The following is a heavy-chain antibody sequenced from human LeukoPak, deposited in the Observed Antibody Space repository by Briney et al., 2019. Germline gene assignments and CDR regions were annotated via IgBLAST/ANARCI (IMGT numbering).Heavy chain of an antibody. CDR3: ARERLLWFGVGAFDI. J-gene: IGHJ3*02. D-gene: IGHD3-10*01. CDR1: GYTLTELS. V-gene: IGHV1-24*01. CDR2: FDPEDGET. Sequence: GASVKVSCKVSGYTLTELSMHWVRQAPGKGLEWMGGFDPEDGETIYAQKFQGRVTMTEDTSTDTAYMELSRLRSDDTAVYYCARERLLWFGVGAFDIWGQGTMVTVSS.